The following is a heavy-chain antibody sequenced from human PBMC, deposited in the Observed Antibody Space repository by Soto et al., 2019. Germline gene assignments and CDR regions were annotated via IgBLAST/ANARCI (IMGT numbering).Heavy chain of an antibody. Sequence: QVQLQQSGPGLVKPSGTLSLTCAVSGDSISSTFWWTWVRQPPGKGLEWIGEVYHSGSTRYNPSLXGXVXSXXGMPNNQVSLKLRSMTGADTAVYYGATRPPPIVVTLRPFPSWGQGTPVTVSS. CDR3: ATRPPPIVVTLRPFPS. D-gene: IGHD2-15*01. CDR2: VYHSGST. CDR1: GDSISSTFW. V-gene: IGHV4-4*02. J-gene: IGHJ5*02.